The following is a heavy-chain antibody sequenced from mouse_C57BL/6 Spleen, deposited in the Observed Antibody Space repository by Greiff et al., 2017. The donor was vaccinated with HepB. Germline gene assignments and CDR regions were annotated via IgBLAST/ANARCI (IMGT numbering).Heavy chain of an antibody. CDR2: IDPSDSET. J-gene: IGHJ3*01. CDR1: GYTFTSYW. D-gene: IGHD2-3*01. V-gene: IGHV1-52*01. Sequence: QVQLQQPGAELVRPGSSVKLSCKASGYTFTSYWMHWVKQRPIQGLEWIGNIDPSDSETHYNQKFKDKATLTVDKSSSTAYMQLSSLTSEDSAVYYCARSGSSDGRWFAYWGQGTLVTVSA. CDR3: ARSGSSDGRWFAY.